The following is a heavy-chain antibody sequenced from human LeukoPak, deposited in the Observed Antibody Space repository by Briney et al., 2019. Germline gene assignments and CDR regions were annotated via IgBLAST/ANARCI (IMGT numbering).Heavy chain of an antibody. Sequence: SETLSLTCAAYGGSFSGYYWSWIRQPPGKGLEWIGEINHSGSTNYNPSLKSRVTISVDTSKNQFSLKLSSVTAADTAVYYCASQPYSTSWYEGFDPWGQGTLVTVSS. V-gene: IGHV4-34*01. J-gene: IGHJ5*02. CDR2: INHSGST. CDR3: ASQPYSTSWYEGFDP. CDR1: GGSFSGYY. D-gene: IGHD6-13*01.